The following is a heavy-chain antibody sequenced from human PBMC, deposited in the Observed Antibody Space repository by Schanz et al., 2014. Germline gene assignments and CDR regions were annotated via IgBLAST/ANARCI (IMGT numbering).Heavy chain of an antibody. CDR1: GVTFSSYA. Sequence: EVQLVESGGGLVKPGGSLRLSCVASGVTFSSYAMSWVRQASGKGLEWVSAISGSGASTYYADSVKGRFTISRDNSKNTLYLQMNSLRAEDTGVYYCARGREVVAKIFDVWGQGTMVTVSS. CDR2: ISGSGAST. D-gene: IGHD3-22*01. CDR3: ARGREVVAKIFDV. J-gene: IGHJ3*01. V-gene: IGHV3-23*04.